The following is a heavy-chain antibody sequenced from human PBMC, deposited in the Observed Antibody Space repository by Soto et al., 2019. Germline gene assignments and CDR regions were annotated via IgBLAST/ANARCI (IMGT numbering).Heavy chain of an antibody. CDR3: AKQSGDSTPYRGLDV. Sequence: QVQLQQSGPRLVMPSQTLSLTCAISGDSVSSNSAAWNWIRQSPSRVLEWLGRTYYRSNWYNDYAVSVKSRISVNPDTSKNQCSVQLNSVTPEDTAIYYCAKQSGDSTPYRGLDVWGPGTPVTVSS. V-gene: IGHV6-1*01. CDR2: TYYRSNWYN. D-gene: IGHD2-21*02. CDR1: GDSVSSNSAA. J-gene: IGHJ6*02.